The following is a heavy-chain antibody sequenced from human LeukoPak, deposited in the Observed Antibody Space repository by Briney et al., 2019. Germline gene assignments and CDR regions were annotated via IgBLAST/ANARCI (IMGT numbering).Heavy chain of an antibody. CDR3: ARERIERYTYASSDFDY. CDR1: GYSISSDYY. J-gene: IGHJ4*02. V-gene: IGHV4-38-2*02. CDR2: VSHSGST. Sequence: SETLSLTCTVSGYSISSDYYWGWIRQPPGKGLKWIASVSHSGSTYYNPSLKSRVTISVDTSKNQFSLKVTSVTAADTALYYCARERIERYTYASSDFDYWGRGTLVTVSS. D-gene: IGHD5-18*01.